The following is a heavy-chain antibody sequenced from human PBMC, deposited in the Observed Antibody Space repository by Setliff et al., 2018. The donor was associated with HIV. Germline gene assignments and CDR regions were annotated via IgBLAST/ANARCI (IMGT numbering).Heavy chain of an antibody. Sequence: SETLSLTCAVSGGSIMTGDWWSWVRQSPGKRLEWIGEISHSGSTNYNPSLRSRVTMSVDKSNNQFSLKLSSVTAADTAVYYCARDYYDDTYESPGIYYLYYMDVWGKGTTVTVSS. V-gene: IGHV4-4*02. CDR2: ISHSGST. CDR1: GGSIMTGDW. J-gene: IGHJ6*03. CDR3: ARDYYDDTYESPGIYYLYYMDV. D-gene: IGHD3-22*01.